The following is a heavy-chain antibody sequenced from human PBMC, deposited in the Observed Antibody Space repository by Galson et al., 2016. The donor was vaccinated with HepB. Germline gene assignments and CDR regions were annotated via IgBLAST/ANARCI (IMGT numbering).Heavy chain of an antibody. V-gene: IGHV3-23*01. CDR3: ARERRYYGSGSHYYFDF. D-gene: IGHD3-10*01. CDR2: ITRSGDAT. J-gene: IGHJ4*02. CDR1: GFSFSNSG. Sequence: SLRLSCAASGFSFSNSGMSWVRQAPGRGLEWVSGITRSGDATHYADFVKGRFTISRDDSKNALYLQMNSLRAEGTAVYYCARERRYYGSGSHYYFDFWGQGTLVTVSS.